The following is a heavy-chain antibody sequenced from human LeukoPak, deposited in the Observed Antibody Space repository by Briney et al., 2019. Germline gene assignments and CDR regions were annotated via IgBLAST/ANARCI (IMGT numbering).Heavy chain of an antibody. J-gene: IGHJ3*02. CDR1: GYTFTGYY. CDR3: ATSGYAFGALDI. V-gene: IGHV1-2*04. D-gene: IGHD5-18*01. CDR2: IHPNSGGT. Sequence: ASVKVSCKASGYTFTGYYIHWVRQAPGQGLEWMGWIHPNSGGTNYAQKFQAWVTMTRDMSITTAYMELSRLRSDDTAVYYCATSGYAFGALDIWGQGTKVTVSS.